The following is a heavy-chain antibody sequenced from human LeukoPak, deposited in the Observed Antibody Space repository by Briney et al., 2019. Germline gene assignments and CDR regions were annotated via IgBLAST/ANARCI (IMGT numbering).Heavy chain of an antibody. V-gene: IGHV3-23*01. J-gene: IGHJ4*02. CDR3: AKAAGRGYNYGDYFDY. CDR1: GFTFSSYS. Sequence: GGSLRLSCAASGFTFSSYSMSWVRQAPGKGLEWVSVISGSGGSTYYADSVKGRFTISRDNSKNTLYLQMNSLRAEDTAVYYCAKAAGRGYNYGDYFDYWGQGTLVTVSS. D-gene: IGHD5-18*01. CDR2: ISGSGGST.